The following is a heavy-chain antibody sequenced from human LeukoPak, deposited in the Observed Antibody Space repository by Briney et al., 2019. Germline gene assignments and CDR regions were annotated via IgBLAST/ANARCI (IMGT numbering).Heavy chain of an antibody. CDR3: AVRAAAGTKGFLNDY. Sequence: SETLSLTCTVSGGSISSYYWSWIRQPPGKGLEGIGYIYYSGSTNYNPSLKSRVTISVDTSKNQFSLKLSSVTAADTAVYYCAVRAAAGTKGFLNDYWGQGTLVTVSS. CDR1: GGSISSYY. D-gene: IGHD6-13*01. CDR2: IYYSGST. V-gene: IGHV4-59*01. J-gene: IGHJ4*02.